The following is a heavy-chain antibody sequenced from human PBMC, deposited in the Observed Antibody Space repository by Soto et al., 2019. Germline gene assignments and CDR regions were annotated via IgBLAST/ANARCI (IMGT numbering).Heavy chain of an antibody. Sequence: ASETLSLTCTVSGGSISSGGYYCSWIRQHPGKGLEWIGYIYYSGSTYYNPSLKSRVTISVDTSKNHFSLKLSSVTAANTAVYYCARVMPAKGVVVPAATYDNWFDPWGQGTLVTVSS. CDR3: ARVMPAKGVVVPAATYDNWFDP. J-gene: IGHJ5*02. D-gene: IGHD2-2*01. V-gene: IGHV4-31*03. CDR2: IYYSGST. CDR1: GGSISSGGYY.